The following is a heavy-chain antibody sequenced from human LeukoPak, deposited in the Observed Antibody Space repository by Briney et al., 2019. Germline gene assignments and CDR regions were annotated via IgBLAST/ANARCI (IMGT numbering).Heavy chain of an antibody. D-gene: IGHD3-22*01. CDR2: INPNSGGT. CDR3: ARVGYYGSSGYWN. J-gene: IGHJ4*02. CDR1: GYTFTGYY. Sequence: VASVKVSCKASGYTFTGYYMHWVRQAPGQGLEWMGWINPNSGGTNYAQKFQGRVTMTRDTSISTAYMELSRLRSDDTAVYYCARVGYYGSSGYWNWGKGTRVTVSS. V-gene: IGHV1-2*02.